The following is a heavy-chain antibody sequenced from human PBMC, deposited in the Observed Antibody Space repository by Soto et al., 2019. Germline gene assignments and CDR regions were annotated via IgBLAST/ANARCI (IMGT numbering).Heavy chain of an antibody. CDR2: IYPGDSDT. J-gene: IGHJ5*02. D-gene: IGHD2-15*01. Sequence: PGESLKISCKGSGYSFTSYWIGWVRQMPGKGLEWMGIIYPGDSDTRYSPSFQGQVTISADKSISTAYLQWSSLKASDTAMYYCARTHCSGGSCRNWFDPWGQGTLVTVSS. V-gene: IGHV5-51*01. CDR1: GYSFTSYW. CDR3: ARTHCSGGSCRNWFDP.